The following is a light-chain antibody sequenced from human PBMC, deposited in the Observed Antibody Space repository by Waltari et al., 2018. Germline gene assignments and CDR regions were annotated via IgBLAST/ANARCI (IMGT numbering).Light chain of an antibody. J-gene: IGLJ2*01. CDR2: NNN. CDR3: SAWDISLSTVF. V-gene: IGLV1-47*02. Sequence: QSVLTQPPSASGAPGQTVTISCSGSTSNVGSNHVYWYQHVPGEAPRPLISNNNERSSGVSARFSASKAGTAASLAISGLQSQDEADYYCSAWDISLSTVFFGGGTRLTVL. CDR1: TSNVGSNH.